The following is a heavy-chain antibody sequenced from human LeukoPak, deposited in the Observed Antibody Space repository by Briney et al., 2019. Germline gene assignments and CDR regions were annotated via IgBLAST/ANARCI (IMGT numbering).Heavy chain of an antibody. D-gene: IGHD3-22*01. V-gene: IGHV4-39*07. CDR2: LCYSGNI. J-gene: IGHJ5*02. Sequence: PSETLSLTCTVSGGSISSSSYYWGWIRQPPGKGLEWIGTLCYSGNIYYNPSLKSPVTISIDTSKNQFFLKLTSVTAADTALYYCAGINSHSDNYYYPWFDPWGQGILVTVSS. CDR1: GGSISSSSYY. CDR3: AGINSHSDNYYYPWFDP.